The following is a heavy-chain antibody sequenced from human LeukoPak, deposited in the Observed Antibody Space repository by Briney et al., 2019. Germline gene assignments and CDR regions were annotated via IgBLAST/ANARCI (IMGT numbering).Heavy chain of an antibody. CDR3: ARVLLWFGELSTGFDP. Sequence: ASVKVSCKASGYTFTSYDINWVRQAIGQGLEWMGWMKPKSGNTGSAQKFQSSVTLTRNTSISTAYMELSSLRSEDTAVYYCARVLLWFGELSTGFDPWGQGTLVTVSS. V-gene: IGHV1-8*01. CDR2: MKPKSGNT. D-gene: IGHD3-10*01. J-gene: IGHJ5*02. CDR1: GYTFTSYD.